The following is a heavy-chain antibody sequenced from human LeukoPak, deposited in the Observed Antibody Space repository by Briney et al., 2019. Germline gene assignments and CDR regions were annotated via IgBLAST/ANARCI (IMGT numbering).Heavy chain of an antibody. J-gene: IGHJ4*02. D-gene: IGHD6-19*01. CDR3: AREAVAGYSFDY. V-gene: IGHV3-21*01. Sequence: GSLRLSCAASGFTFSSYSMNWVRQAPGKGVEWVSSISSSSSYIYYADSVKGRFTISRDNAKNSLYLQMNSLRAEDTAVYYCAREAVAGYSFDYWGQGTLVTVSS. CDR2: ISSSSSYI. CDR1: GFTFSSYS.